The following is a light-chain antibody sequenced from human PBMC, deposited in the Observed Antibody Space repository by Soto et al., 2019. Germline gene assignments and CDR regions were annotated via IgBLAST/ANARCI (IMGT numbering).Light chain of an antibody. CDR1: QSVSDNH. CDR3: QQRSDWPWT. J-gene: IGKJ1*01. Sequence: EIVLTQSPGTLSLSPGERATLSCRASQSVSDNHLAWYHQKPGQPPRLLIYGASNRATGIPDRFSGGGSGTDFTLTISNLEPEDFAVYYCQQRSDWPWTFGQGTKVDIK. V-gene: IGKV3-11*01. CDR2: GAS.